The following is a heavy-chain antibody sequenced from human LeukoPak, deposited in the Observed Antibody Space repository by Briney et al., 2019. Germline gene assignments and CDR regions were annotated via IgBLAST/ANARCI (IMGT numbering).Heavy chain of an antibody. CDR2: ISSSGTTI. D-gene: IGHD2-15*01. J-gene: IGHJ4*02. V-gene: IGHV3-48*03. CDR3: ARDLFSGRGAIDC. Sequence: GGSLRLSCAASGFTFSSFEMNWVRQAPGKGLDWVSYISSSGTTIYYADSVRGRFTFSRDNAKNSLYLQMNSLRAEDTAVYYCARDLFSGRGAIDCWGQGTLVTFSS. CDR1: GFTFSSFE.